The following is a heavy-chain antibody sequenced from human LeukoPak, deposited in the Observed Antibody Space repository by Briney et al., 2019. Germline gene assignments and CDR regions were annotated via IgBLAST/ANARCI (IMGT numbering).Heavy chain of an antibody. Sequence: GGSLRLSCAASGFTVSSNYMSSVLQAPGKGLEWVSYISSSSSTIYYADSVKGRFTISRDNAKNSLYLQMNSLRAEDTAVYYCARLGYCSSTSCRGPSFDYWGQGTLVTVSS. CDR2: ISSSSSTI. J-gene: IGHJ4*02. D-gene: IGHD2-2*01. V-gene: IGHV3-48*01. CDR3: ARLGYCSSTSCRGPSFDY. CDR1: GFTVSSNY.